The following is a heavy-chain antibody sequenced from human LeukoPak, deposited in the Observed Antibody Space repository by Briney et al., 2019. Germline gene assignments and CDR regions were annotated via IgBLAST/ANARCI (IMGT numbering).Heavy chain of an antibody. D-gene: IGHD3-16*02. V-gene: IGHV6-1*01. CDR3: ARGEAYYDYVWGSYRPIEGAFDI. Sequence: SQTLSLTCAISGDSVSSNSAAWNWIRQSPSRGLEWLGRTYYRSKWYNDYAVSVKSRITINPDTSKNQFSLQLNSVTPEDTAVYYCARGEAYYDYVWGSYRPIEGAFDIWGQGTMVTVSS. CDR1: GDSVSSNSAA. CDR2: TYYRSKWYN. J-gene: IGHJ3*02.